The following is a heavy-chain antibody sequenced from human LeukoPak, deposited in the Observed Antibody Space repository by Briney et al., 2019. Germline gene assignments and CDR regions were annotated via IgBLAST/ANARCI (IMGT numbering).Heavy chain of an antibody. V-gene: IGHV3-7*01. CDR1: GFTFSSYW. J-gene: IGHJ4*02. D-gene: IGHD3-22*01. Sequence: GGSLRLSCAASGFTFSSYWMSWVRQAPGKGLEWVANIKQDGSEKYYVDSVKGRFTISRDNAKNSLYLQMNSLRAEDTAVYYCARDLFYTYYYDSSGYRFDYWGLGTLVTVSS. CDR2: IKQDGSEK. CDR3: ARDLFYTYYYDSSGYRFDY.